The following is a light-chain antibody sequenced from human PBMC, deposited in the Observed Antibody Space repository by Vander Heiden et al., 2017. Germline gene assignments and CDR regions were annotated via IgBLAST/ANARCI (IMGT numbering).Light chain of an antibody. J-gene: IGLJ2*01. CDR2: DDG. CDR3: QVWDTTTDHPV. V-gene: IGLV3-21*02. Sequence: SYVLSQPPSVSVAPGQTANIPYGGNNIRSTSVHWYQHKSGQAPVLVVYDDGDRPSGIPERFSGSNSGNTATLTISRVEAGDEATFYCQVWDTTTDHPVFGGGTKLTVL. CDR1: NIRSTS.